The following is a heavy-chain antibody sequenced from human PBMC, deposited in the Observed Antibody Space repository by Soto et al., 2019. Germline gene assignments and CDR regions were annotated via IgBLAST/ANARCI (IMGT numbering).Heavy chain of an antibody. J-gene: IGHJ5*02. V-gene: IGHV3-23*01. CDR1: GFTFSSYA. CDR2: ISGSGGST. CDR3: ARDSTGIAAAFENWFDP. Sequence: GGSLRLSCAASGFTFSSYAMSWVRQAPGKGLEWVSAISGSGGSTYYADSVKGRFTISRDNSKNTLYLQMNSLRAEDTAVYYCARDSTGIAAAFENWFDPWGQGTLVTVSS. D-gene: IGHD6-13*01.